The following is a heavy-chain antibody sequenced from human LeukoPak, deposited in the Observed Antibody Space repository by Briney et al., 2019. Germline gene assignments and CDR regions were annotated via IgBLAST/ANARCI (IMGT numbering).Heavy chain of an antibody. CDR1: GYTFSGYA. Sequence: ASVKVSCKASGYTFSGYAVHWVRQAPGQRFEWMGWINAGNGHTKYSQSFQGRVTITRDSSANIAYMELSSLTSEDTAVYYCARGIWSATRVDYYLDNWGQGTLVTISS. V-gene: IGHV1-3*01. J-gene: IGHJ4*02. CDR2: INAGNGHT. CDR3: ARGIWSATRVDYYLDN. D-gene: IGHD5-24*01.